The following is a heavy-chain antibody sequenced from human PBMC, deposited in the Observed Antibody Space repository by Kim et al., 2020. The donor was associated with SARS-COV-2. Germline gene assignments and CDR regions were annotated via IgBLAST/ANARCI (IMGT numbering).Heavy chain of an antibody. D-gene: IGHD3-22*01. CDR1: GFSFNNYA. J-gene: IGHJ4*02. V-gene: IGHV3-23*01. CDR2: ITGSSNEI. Sequence: GGSLRLSCAASGFSFNNYAMNWVRQAPGKGLEWVSGITGSSNEIYYADSVKGRFTISRDNSRNTLYLQINSLTAEDTAVYYCSKRDFYDSSTFSPFFDSWGQGTLVTGAS. CDR3: SKRDFYDSSTFSPFFDS.